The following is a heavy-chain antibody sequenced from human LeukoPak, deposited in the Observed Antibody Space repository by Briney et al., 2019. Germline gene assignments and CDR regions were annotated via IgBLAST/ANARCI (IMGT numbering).Heavy chain of an antibody. J-gene: IGHJ3*02. Sequence: SKTLSLTCTVSGGSIGSSSYYWGWIRQPPGKGLEWIGSIYYSGSTYYNPSLKSRVTISVDTSKNQFSLKLSSVTAADTAVYYCARGVQWLVDAFDIWGQGTMVTVSS. D-gene: IGHD6-19*01. V-gene: IGHV4-39*07. CDR1: GGSIGSSSYY. CDR3: ARGVQWLVDAFDI. CDR2: IYYSGST.